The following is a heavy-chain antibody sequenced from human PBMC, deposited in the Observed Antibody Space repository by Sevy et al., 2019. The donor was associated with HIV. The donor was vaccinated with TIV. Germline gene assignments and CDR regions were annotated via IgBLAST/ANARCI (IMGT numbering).Heavy chain of an antibody. V-gene: IGHV3-74*01. CDR3: VAANSWEDY. D-gene: IGHD6-13*01. CDR2: VNSDGTST. J-gene: IGHJ4*02. Sequence: GGSLRLSCAASGFTFSNYWMHWVRQAPGKGLAWVSRVNSDGTSTTYADSVKGRFTISRDNAKNTLCLQMSSLRAEDTAVYYCVAANSWEDYWGQGTLVTVSS. CDR1: GFTFSNYW.